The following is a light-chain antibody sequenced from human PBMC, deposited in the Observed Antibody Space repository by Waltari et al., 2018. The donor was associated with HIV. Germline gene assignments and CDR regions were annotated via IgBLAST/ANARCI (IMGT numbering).Light chain of an antibody. CDR2: EVT. J-gene: IGLJ2*01. V-gene: IGLV2-8*01. CDR1: HSYLGTYDS. Sequence: QSALTQPPSASGSPGQSVTLSCPGTHSYLGTYDSVSWYQQHPGKAPKLVISEVTKRPSGVADRFSGCKSGNTAFLTVSGRQAEDEADYYCSSFANRDGFYVLFGGGTRLTVL. CDR3: SSFANRDGFYVL.